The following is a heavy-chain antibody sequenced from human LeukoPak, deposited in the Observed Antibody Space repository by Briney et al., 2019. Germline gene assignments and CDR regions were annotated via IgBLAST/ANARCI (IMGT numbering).Heavy chain of an antibody. CDR2: INPNSGAT. J-gene: IGHJ3*02. Sequence: ASVKVSCKASGYTFTGYYIHWVRQAPGQGLEWMGWINPNSGATNYAQKFQGRVTMTRDTSISTAYMELSRLRSDDSAVYYCASRANIVATLYAFDIWGQGTMVTVSS. D-gene: IGHD5-12*01. V-gene: IGHV1-2*02. CDR3: ASRANIVATLYAFDI. CDR1: GYTFTGYY.